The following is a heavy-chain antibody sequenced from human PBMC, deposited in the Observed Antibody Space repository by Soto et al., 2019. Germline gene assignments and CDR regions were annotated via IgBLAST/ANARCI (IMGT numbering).Heavy chain of an antibody. V-gene: IGHV3-53*01. CDR2: VYSGGSR. D-gene: IGHD2-2*03. CDR1: GFSVSSNY. CDR3: AREDQYGSNMYAMDV. Sequence: GGSLRLSCAASGFSVSSNYIYWVRQAPGKGLEWVSVVYSGGSRYYADSVKGRFTISRDNSRNTLYLQMNSLRAEDTAVYYCAREDQYGSNMYAMDVWGQGTTVTVSS. J-gene: IGHJ6*01.